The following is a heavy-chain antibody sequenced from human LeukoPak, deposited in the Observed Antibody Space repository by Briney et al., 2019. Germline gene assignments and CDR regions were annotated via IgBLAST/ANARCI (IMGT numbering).Heavy chain of an antibody. V-gene: IGHV4-39*07. CDR2: IYYSGST. J-gene: IGHJ5*02. Sequence: PSETLSLTCTVSGGSISSSSYYWGWIRQPPGTGLEWIGSIYYSGSTYYNPSLKSRVTISVDTSKNQFSLKLSSVTAADTAVYYCARGRDSSSWYLFDPWGQGTLVTVSS. D-gene: IGHD6-13*01. CDR3: ARGRDSSSWYLFDP. CDR1: GGSISSSSYY.